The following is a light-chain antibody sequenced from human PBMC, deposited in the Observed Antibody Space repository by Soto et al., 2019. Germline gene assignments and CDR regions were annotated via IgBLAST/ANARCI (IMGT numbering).Light chain of an antibody. CDR2: DAS. V-gene: IGKV1-5*01. J-gene: IGKJ4*01. Sequence: DIQMTQSPSTLSASVGDRVTITCRASQSISSWLAWYQQKPGKAPKLLIYDASSLESGVPSRFSGSGSGTEFTLTISSLQSEDFAVYYCQQYNNWPPFTFGGGTKVDIK. CDR1: QSISSW. CDR3: QQYNNWPPFT.